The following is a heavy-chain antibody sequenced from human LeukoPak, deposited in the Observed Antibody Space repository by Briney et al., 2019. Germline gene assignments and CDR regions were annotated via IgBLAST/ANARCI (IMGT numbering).Heavy chain of an antibody. V-gene: IGHV3-53*01. J-gene: IGHJ4*02. CDR1: GFTFSSNY. CDR3: ATRGDYGDYWYYFDY. CDR2: IYSGGSGGIT. D-gene: IGHD4-17*01. Sequence: GGSLRLSCAASGFTFSSNYMSWVRQAPGKGLEWVSVIYSGGSGGITYYADSVKGRFTISRDNSKNTLYLQMNSLRAEDTAVYYCATRGDYGDYWYYFDYWGQGTLVTVSS.